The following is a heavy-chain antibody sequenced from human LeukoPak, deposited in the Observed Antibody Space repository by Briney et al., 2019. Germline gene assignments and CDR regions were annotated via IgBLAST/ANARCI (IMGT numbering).Heavy chain of an antibody. CDR2: ISWNSGSI. CDR1: GFTFSSAW. CDR3: AKDRTANYDILTGYLDY. D-gene: IGHD3-9*01. J-gene: IGHJ4*02. V-gene: IGHV3-9*01. Sequence: GGSLRLSCAASGFTFSSAWMTWVRQAPGKGLEWVSGISWNSGSIGYADSVKGRFTISRDNVKNSLYLQMNSLRAEDTALYYCAKDRTANYDILTGYLDYRGQGTLVTVSS.